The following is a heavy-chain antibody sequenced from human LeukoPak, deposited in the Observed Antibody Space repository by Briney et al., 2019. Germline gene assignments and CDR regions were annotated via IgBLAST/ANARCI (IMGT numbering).Heavy chain of an antibody. CDR2: NSSSSSYI. D-gene: IGHD7-27*01. Sequence: GGSLRLSCAASGFTFSSYSMNWVRQAPGKGLEWVSSNSSSSSYIYYADSVKGRFTISRDNAKNSLYLQMNSLRAEDTAVYYCARDWIPTGDGLGYWGQGTLVTVSS. J-gene: IGHJ4*02. CDR1: GFTFSSYS. V-gene: IGHV3-21*01. CDR3: ARDWIPTGDGLGY.